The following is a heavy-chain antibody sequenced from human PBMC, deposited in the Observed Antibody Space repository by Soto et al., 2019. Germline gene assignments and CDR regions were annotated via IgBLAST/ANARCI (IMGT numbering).Heavy chain of an antibody. D-gene: IGHD3-22*01. CDR2: INPNSGGT. CDR1: GYTFTGYY. CDR3: ARRKGDYYDSSGYHYYFDY. J-gene: IGHJ4*02. Sequence: ASVKVSCKASGYTFTGYYMHWVRQAPGQGLEWMEWINPNSGGTKSAQKFQGRVTMTRDTSISTAYMELSRLRSDDTAVYYCARRKGDYYDSSGYHYYFDYWGQGTLVTVSS. V-gene: IGHV1-2*02.